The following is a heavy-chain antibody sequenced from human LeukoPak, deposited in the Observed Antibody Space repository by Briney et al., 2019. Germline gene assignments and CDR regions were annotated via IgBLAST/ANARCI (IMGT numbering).Heavy chain of an antibody. CDR1: GFTFSSYA. CDR3: AKGLTYLDAFDI. CDR2: ISGSGGST. J-gene: IGHJ3*02. V-gene: IGHV3-23*01. Sequence: GGSLRLSCAASGFTFSSYAMSWVRPAPRKGLEWVSAISGSGGSTYYADSVKGRFTVTRDNSENTLYLQMNSLRADDTAVYDCAKGLTYLDAFDIWGQGTMVTVSS.